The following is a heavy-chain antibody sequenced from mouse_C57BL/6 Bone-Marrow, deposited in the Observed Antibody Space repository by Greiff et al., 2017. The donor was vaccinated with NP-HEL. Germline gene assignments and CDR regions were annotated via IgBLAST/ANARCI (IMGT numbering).Heavy chain of an antibody. Sequence: VQLQQSGPGLVKPSQSLSLTCSVTGYSITSGYYWNWIRQFPGNKLEWMGYISYDGSTNYNPSLKNRISITRDTSKNQFFLKLNSVTTEDTATYYCASFYDYDGFDYWGQGTTLTVSS. J-gene: IGHJ2*01. CDR3: ASFYDYDGFDY. V-gene: IGHV3-6*01. D-gene: IGHD2-4*01. CDR2: ISYDGST. CDR1: GYSITSGYY.